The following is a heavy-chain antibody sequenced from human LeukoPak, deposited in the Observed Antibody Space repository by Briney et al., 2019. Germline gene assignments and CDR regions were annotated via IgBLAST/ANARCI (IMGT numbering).Heavy chain of an antibody. CDR3: AGPGGYSDWLPFGY. CDR2: IYSSGNT. V-gene: IGHV4-61*02. D-gene: IGHD3-9*01. J-gene: IGHJ4*02. Sequence: PSETLSLTCTGSGASISSGSYCWSWIRQPAGKGLEWIGRIYSSGNTNYNPSLKSRVTISVDTSKNQFSLKLSSVTAADTAVYYCAGPGGYSDWLPFGYWGQGTLVTVSS. CDR1: GASISSGSYC.